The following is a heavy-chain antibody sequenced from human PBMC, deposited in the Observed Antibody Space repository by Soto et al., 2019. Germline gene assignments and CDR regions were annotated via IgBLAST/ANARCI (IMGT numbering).Heavy chain of an antibody. CDR2: ISRYGDIT. CDR3: AKDRYLDHDSRGYLFDN. Sequence: EVQLLESGGDLIQPGGSLRLSCAASGFTFNIYAMTWVRQAPGKGLEWVSAISRYGDITYYADAVEGRFSISRDNSKTTLYLQINSLRAEDTAVYYCAKDRYLDHDSRGYLFDNWGQGTLVTVSS. D-gene: IGHD3-22*01. CDR1: GFTFNIYA. J-gene: IGHJ4*02. V-gene: IGHV3-23*01.